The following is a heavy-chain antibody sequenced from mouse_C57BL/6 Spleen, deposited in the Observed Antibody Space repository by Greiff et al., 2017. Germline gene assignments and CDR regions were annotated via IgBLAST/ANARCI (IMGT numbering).Heavy chain of an antibody. D-gene: IGHD1-1*01. Sequence: VQLQQSGPELVKPGASVKISCKASGYAFSSSWMNWVKQRPGKGLEWIGRIYPGDGDTNYNGKFKGKATLTADKSSSTAYMQLSSLTSEDSAVYCCARTDTTVVADFDYWGQGTTLTVSS. V-gene: IGHV1-82*01. CDR1: GYAFSSSW. CDR2: IYPGDGDT. J-gene: IGHJ2*01. CDR3: ARTDTTVVADFDY.